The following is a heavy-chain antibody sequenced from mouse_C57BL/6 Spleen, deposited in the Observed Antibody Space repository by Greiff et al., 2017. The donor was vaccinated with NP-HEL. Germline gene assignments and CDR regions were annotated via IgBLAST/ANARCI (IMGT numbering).Heavy chain of an antibody. D-gene: IGHD2-4*01. CDR3: AKPLYDYGNYYAMDY. V-gene: IGHV2-5*01. CDR1: GFSLTSYG. J-gene: IGHJ4*01. Sequence: QVQLKQSGPGLVQPSQSLSITCTVSGFSLTSYGVHWVRQSPGKGLEWLGVIWRGGSTDYNAAFMSRLSITKDNSKSQVFFKMNSLQADDTAIYCCAKPLYDYGNYYAMDYWGQGTSVTVSS. CDR2: IWRGGST.